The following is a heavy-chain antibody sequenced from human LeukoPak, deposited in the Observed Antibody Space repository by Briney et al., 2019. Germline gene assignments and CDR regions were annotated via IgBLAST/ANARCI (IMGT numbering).Heavy chain of an antibody. Sequence: PGGSLRLSCAASGFTLSSYEMNWVRQAPGKGLEWVAYISGTGSTRYNVDSVKGRFTISRDNSKNTLYLQMDSLRAEDTAVYYCVNPIWGPGTLVTVSS. J-gene: IGHJ4*02. V-gene: IGHV3-48*03. CDR1: GFTLSSYE. CDR2: ISGTGSTR. CDR3: VNPI.